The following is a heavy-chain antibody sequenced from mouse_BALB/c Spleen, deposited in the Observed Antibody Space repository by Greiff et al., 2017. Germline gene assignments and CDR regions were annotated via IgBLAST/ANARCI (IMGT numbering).Heavy chain of an antibody. CDR2: IWGDGST. CDR3: ARAYRYGTGGFYFDY. J-gene: IGHJ2*01. D-gene: IGHD2-14*01. Sequence: QVQLKQSGPGLVAPSQSLSITCTVSGFSLTGYGVNWVRQPPGKGLEWLGMIWGDGSTDYNSALKSRLSISKDNSKSQVFLKMNSLQTDDTARYYCARAYRYGTGGFYFDYWGQGTTLTVSS. CDR1: GFSLTGYG. V-gene: IGHV2-6-7*01.